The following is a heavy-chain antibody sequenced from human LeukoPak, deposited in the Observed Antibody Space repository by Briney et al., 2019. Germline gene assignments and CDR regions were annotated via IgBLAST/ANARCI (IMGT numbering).Heavy chain of an antibody. V-gene: IGHV3-30*04. CDR2: ISYDGSNK. Sequence: PGGSLRLSCAASGFTFSSYAMHWVRQAPGKGLEWVAVISYDGSNKYYADSVKGRFTISRDNSKNTLYLQMNSLRAEDTAVYYCARDWATHFDYWGQGTLVTVSS. J-gene: IGHJ4*02. CDR1: GFTFSSYA. CDR3: ARDWATHFDY. D-gene: IGHD3-16*01.